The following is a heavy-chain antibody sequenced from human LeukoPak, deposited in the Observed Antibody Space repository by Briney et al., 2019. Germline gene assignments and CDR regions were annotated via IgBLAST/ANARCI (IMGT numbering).Heavy chain of an antibody. Sequence: SETLSLTCTVSGGSVSSDSYYWTWIRQPPGKGLEWIGYIHYSGSTNYNPSLKSRVTISVDTSKNQFSLKLSSVTAADMAVYYCARDRYGDPPDYWGQGTLVTVSS. J-gene: IGHJ4*02. CDR3: ARDRYGDPPDY. V-gene: IGHV4-61*01. CDR2: IHYSGST. CDR1: GGSVSSDSYY. D-gene: IGHD4-17*01.